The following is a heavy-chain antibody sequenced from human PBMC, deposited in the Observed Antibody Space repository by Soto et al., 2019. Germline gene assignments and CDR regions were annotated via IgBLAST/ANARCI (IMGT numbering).Heavy chain of an antibody. CDR1: GGSISSGDYY. D-gene: IGHD6-13*01. J-gene: IGHJ6*02. V-gene: IGHV4-30-4*02. CDR3: ASSNIAAAPYGMDV. CDR2: IYYSGST. Sequence: SETLSLTCSVSGGSISSGDYYWNWIRQPPGKGLEWIGHIYYSGSTYYNSSLKSRVTISLDTSASTAYMELSSLRSEDTAVYYCASSNIAAAPYGMDVWGQGTTVTVSS.